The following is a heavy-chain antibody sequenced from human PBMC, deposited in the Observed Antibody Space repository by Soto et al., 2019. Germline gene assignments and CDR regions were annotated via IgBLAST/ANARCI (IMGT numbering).Heavy chain of an antibody. Sequence: GGSLRLSCTASGFTFSSHDMHWVRQGTGKGLEWVSAIGRGYDTYYAGSVKGRFTISREDAKNSLYLQMSSLRPEDTAIYYCAREVPDHTDAGLYLDSWGQGTLVTVSS. CDR1: GFTFSSHD. J-gene: IGHJ5*01. V-gene: IGHV3-13*01. CDR3: AREVPDHTDAGLYLDS. CDR2: IGRGYDT.